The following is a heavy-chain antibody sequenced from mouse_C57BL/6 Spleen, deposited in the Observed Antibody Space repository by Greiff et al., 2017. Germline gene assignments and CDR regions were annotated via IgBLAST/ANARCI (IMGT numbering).Heavy chain of an antibody. Sequence: VQLQQSGAELVRPGTSVKMSCKASGYTFTNYWIGWAKQRPGHGLEWIGDIYPGGGYTNYNEKFKGKATLTADKSSSTAYMQFSSLTSEDAAIYYCARNGDSSGYGPVDYWGQGTTLTVSS. CDR2: IYPGGGYT. J-gene: IGHJ2*01. V-gene: IGHV1-63*01. CDR3: ARNGDSSGYGPVDY. CDR1: GYTFTNYW. D-gene: IGHD3-2*02.